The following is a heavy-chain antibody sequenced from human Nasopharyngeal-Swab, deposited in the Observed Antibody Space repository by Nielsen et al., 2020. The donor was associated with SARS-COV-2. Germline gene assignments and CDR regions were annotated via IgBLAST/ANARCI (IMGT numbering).Heavy chain of an antibody. V-gene: IGHV1-46*01. D-gene: IGHD1-7*01. CDR1: GYTFTSYY. Sequence: ASVKVSCKASGYTFTSYYLHWVRQAPGQGLEWMGLINPTDGSTRYAQKFEGRVAMTRVTSTSTVYMELNSLRSEDTAVYYCARVLPFRITGTSGMDVWGQGTTVTVSS. CDR3: ARVLPFRITGTSGMDV. J-gene: IGHJ6*02. CDR2: INPTDGST.